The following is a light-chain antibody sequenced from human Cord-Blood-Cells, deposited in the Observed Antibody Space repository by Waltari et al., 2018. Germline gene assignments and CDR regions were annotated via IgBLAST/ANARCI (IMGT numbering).Light chain of an antibody. CDR2: DDS. J-gene: IGLJ3*02. Sequence: SYVLTQPPSVSVAPGKTARITCGGNNIGSKSVHWYQQKPGQAPVLVVYDDSDRPSGIPVGCSGSNSGNTATLTISRVEAGDEADYYCQVWDSSSDHWVFGGGTKLTVL. V-gene: IGLV3-21*03. CDR3: QVWDSSSDHWV. CDR1: NIGSKS.